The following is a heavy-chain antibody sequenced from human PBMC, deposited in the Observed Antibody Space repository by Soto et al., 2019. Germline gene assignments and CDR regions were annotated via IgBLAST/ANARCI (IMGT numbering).Heavy chain of an antibody. CDR3: ARGWVAAAGTYNWFDP. CDR1: GYTFTSYG. D-gene: IGHD6-13*01. V-gene: IGHV1-18*01. J-gene: IGHJ5*02. CDR2: ISAYNGNT. Sequence: ASVKVSCKASGYTFTSYGISWVRQAPGQGLEWMGWISAYNGNTNYAQKLQGRVTMTTDTSTSTAYMELRSLRSGDTAVYYCARGWVAAAGTYNWFDPWGQGTLVTVSS.